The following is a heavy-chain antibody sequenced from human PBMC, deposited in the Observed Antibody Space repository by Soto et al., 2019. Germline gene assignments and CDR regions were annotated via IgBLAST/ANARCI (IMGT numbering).Heavy chain of an antibody. J-gene: IGHJ4*02. D-gene: IGHD6-13*01. Sequence: QVQVVQSGAEVKKPGSSVKVSCKASGGTFSNYAISWVRQAPGHGLEWVGGIIPLTDTPVYAQTVQGRLTITADEIPSAAYLELSSLRSDDTAVYYCAIAARNSWSCDFWGQGTLVTVSS. CDR3: AIAARNSWSCDF. V-gene: IGHV1-69*01. CDR2: IIPLTDTP. CDR1: GGTFSNYA.